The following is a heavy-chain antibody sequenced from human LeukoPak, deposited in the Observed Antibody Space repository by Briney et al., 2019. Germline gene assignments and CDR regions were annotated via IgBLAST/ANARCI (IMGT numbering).Heavy chain of an antibody. Sequence: SQTLSLTCAISGDSASSNSVAWNWIRQSPSRGLEWLGRTYYRSKWYSDYAESVSSRITINPDTSKNQFSLQLNSVTPEDTAVYYCARGASRVFDYWGQGTLVTVSS. CDR3: ARGASRVFDY. V-gene: IGHV6-1*01. J-gene: IGHJ4*02. D-gene: IGHD3-16*01. CDR1: GDSASSNSVA. CDR2: TYYRSKWYS.